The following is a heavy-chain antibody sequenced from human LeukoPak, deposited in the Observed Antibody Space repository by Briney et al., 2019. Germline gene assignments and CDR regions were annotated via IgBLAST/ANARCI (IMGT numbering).Heavy chain of an antibody. CDR1: GYTFTSYY. V-gene: IGHV1-46*01. D-gene: IGHD5-18*01. CDR2: INPSAGGT. Sequence: GASVKVSCKASGYTFTSYYIHWVRQAPGQGLEWMGLINPSAGGTSYAQKFQDRVTMTRDMSTTTVYLGLNSLRSEDTAVYYCARVEWGSYGCFDPWGQGTLVTVSS. CDR3: ARVEWGSYGCFDP. J-gene: IGHJ5*02.